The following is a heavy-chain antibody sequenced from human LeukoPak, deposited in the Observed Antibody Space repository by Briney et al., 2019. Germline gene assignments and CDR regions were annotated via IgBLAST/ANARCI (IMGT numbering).Heavy chain of an antibody. V-gene: IGHV3-23*01. CDR2: ISGTGSST. D-gene: IGHD3-10*01. CDR3: AKDNKYYYGSGSYYIFDY. J-gene: IGHJ4*02. CDR1: GFTFSSYA. Sequence: GGSLRLSCAASGFTFSSYAMSWVRQAPGKGLEWVSAISGTGSSTYYADSVKGRFTISRDYSKNTLYLQMNSLRAEDTAVYYCAKDNKYYYGSGSYYIFDYWGQGTLVTVSS.